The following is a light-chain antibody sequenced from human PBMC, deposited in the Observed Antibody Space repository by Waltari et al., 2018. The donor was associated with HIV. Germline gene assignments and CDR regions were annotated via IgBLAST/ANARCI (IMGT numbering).Light chain of an antibody. J-gene: IGKJ3*01. V-gene: IGKV1-33*01. CDR2: DAS. CDR3: QQYDNLPFT. CDR1: QDISNY. Sequence: DIQMTQSPSSLSASVGDRVTITCQASQDISNYLNWYQQKPGKAPKLLIYDASNSETGVPSRFSGSGSGTDLTFTISSLQPEDIATYYCQQYDNLPFTFCPGTKVDIK.